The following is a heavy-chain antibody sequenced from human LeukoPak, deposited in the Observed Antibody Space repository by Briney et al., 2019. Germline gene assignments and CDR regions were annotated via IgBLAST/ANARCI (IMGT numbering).Heavy chain of an antibody. D-gene: IGHD3-10*01. CDR1: GYTFTSYG. V-gene: IGHV1-18*01. CDR3: ARGLPITIGPLWFDP. Sequence: ASVKVSCKASGYTFTSYGISWVRQAPGQGLEWMGWISAYNGNTNYAQKLQGRVTMTTDTSTSTAYMELRSLRSDDTAVYYCARGLPITIGPLWFDPWGQGTLVTVSS. J-gene: IGHJ5*02. CDR2: ISAYNGNT.